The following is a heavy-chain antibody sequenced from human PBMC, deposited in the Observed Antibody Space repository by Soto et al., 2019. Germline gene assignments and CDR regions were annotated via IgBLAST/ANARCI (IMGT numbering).Heavy chain of an antibody. CDR1: GFAFNDSA. J-gene: IGHJ4*02. Sequence: DVQVVQSGGGLVQPGGSLKLCCAASGFAFNDSAMHWVRQASGKGLEWVARVRSKSNNYATAYPASVKGRFIVSRDDSMGTTSLQMNSLKPEDTAIYYCTNNFVWGQGVLVTVS. CDR3: TNNFV. CDR2: VRSKSNNYAT. V-gene: IGHV3-73*01. D-gene: IGHD2-15*01.